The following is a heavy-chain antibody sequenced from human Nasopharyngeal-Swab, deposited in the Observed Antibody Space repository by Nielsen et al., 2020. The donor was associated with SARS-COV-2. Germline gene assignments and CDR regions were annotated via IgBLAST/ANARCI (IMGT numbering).Heavy chain of an antibody. J-gene: IGHJ6*02. CDR3: ARDIVLNGTTYYYYGMDV. D-gene: IGHD1-7*01. Sequence: GGSLRLSCAASGFTFSDYYMSWIRQAPGKGLEWVSYISSSGSTIYYADSVKGRFTTSRDNAKNSLYLQMNSLRAEDTAVYYCARDIVLNGTTYYYYGMDVWGQGTTVTVSS. CDR2: ISSSGSTI. V-gene: IGHV3-11*01. CDR1: GFTFSDYY.